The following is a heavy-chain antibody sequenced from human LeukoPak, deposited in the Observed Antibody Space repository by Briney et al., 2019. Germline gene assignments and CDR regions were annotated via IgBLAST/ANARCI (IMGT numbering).Heavy chain of an antibody. J-gene: IGHJ2*01. V-gene: IGHV3-30*03. Sequence: GRSLRLSCAPSGFTFRNYGIHWVRQAPGKGLEWVAAISYDGTKKFYSDSGEGRFTISRDNSMNTLYLQINSLRVEDTALYFCARDADTTTRNWYFDLWGRGTLLTVSS. CDR3: ARDADTTTRNWYFDL. D-gene: IGHD3-16*01. CDR1: GFTFRNYG. CDR2: ISYDGTKK.